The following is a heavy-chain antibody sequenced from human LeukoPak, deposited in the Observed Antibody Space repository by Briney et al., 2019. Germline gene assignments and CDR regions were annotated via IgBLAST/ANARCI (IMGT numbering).Heavy chain of an antibody. D-gene: IGHD3-10*01. V-gene: IGHV1-2*02. CDR3: ARVGLTRGEAFDV. CDR1: GYTFTDYN. CDR2: TDPKRGAT. Sequence: ASVKVSCKASGYTFTDYNVHWVRQAPGQGLEWMGWTDPKRGATKYAQKFEGRVTMTRDTSITTFYMELNSLTFDDTAMYTCARVGLTRGEAFDVWGKGTTVTVSS. J-gene: IGHJ6*04.